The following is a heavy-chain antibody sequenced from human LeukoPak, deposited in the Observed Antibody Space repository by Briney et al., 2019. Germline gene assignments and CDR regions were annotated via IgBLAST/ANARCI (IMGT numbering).Heavy chain of an antibody. Sequence: SETLSLTCTVSGGSISSSSYYWGWIRQPPGKGLEWIGSIYYSGSTYYNPSLKSRVTTSVDTSKDQFSLKLSSVTAADTAVYYCVRDGSGYFNWFDPWGQGTLVTVSS. V-gene: IGHV4-39*07. D-gene: IGHD3-3*01. CDR2: IYYSGST. J-gene: IGHJ5*02. CDR1: GGSISSSSYY. CDR3: VRDGSGYFNWFDP.